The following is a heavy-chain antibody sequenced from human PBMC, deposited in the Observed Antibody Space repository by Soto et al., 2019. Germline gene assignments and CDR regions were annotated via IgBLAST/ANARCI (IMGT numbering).Heavy chain of an antibody. J-gene: IGHJ4*02. CDR3: ARHLSGRNLFGYSSSWPYYFDY. CDR2: IYYSGST. D-gene: IGHD6-13*01. Sequence: SETLSLTCTVSGGSISSSSYYWGWIRQPPGKGLEWIGSIYYSGSTYYNPSLKSRVTISVDTSKNQFSLKLSSVTAADTAVYYCARHLSGRNLFGYSSSWPYYFDYWGQGTLVTVSS. CDR1: GGSISSSSYY. V-gene: IGHV4-39*01.